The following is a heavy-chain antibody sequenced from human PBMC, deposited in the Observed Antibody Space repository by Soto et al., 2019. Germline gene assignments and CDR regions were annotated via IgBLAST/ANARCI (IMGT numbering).Heavy chain of an antibody. CDR2: ISGSGGST. V-gene: IGHV3-23*01. D-gene: IGHD3-22*01. CDR3: ANWGRDDSSGYYDSVGAGGYFDY. CDR1: GFTFSSYA. J-gene: IGHJ4*02. Sequence: EVQLLESGGGLVQPGGSLRLSCAASGFTFSSYAMSWVRQAPGKGLEWVSAISGSGGSTYYADSLKGRFTISRDNSKNTLYLQMNSLRAEDTAVYYCANWGRDDSSGYYDSVGAGGYFDYWGQGTLVTVSS.